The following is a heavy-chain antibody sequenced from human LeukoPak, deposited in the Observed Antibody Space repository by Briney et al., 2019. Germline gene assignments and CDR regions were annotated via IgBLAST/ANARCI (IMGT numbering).Heavy chain of an antibody. D-gene: IGHD6-13*01. CDR3: ARIDSSNWYDSRGYFDY. V-gene: IGHV4-59*01. CDR2: IYYTGST. Sequence: PSETLSLTCTVSGGSISTYYWSWIRQPPGKGLEWIGCIYYTGSTNYNPSLKSRVTISIDTSKNQFSLKLRSVTAAVTAVYYCARIDSSNWYDSRGYFDYWGQGTLVTVSS. J-gene: IGHJ4*02. CDR1: GGSISTYY.